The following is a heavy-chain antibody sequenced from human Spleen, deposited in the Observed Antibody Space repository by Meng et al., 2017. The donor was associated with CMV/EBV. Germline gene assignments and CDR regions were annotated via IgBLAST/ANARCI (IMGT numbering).Heavy chain of an antibody. Sequence: SETLSLTCAVYGGSFSGYYWSWIRQPPGKGLEWIGEINHSGSTNYNPSLKSRVTISVDTSKNQFSLKLSSVTAEDTAVYYCARETYGDYALDYWGQGTLVTVSS. CDR3: ARETYGDYALDY. J-gene: IGHJ4*02. D-gene: IGHD4-17*01. V-gene: IGHV4-34*01. CDR2: INHSGST. CDR1: GGSFSGYY.